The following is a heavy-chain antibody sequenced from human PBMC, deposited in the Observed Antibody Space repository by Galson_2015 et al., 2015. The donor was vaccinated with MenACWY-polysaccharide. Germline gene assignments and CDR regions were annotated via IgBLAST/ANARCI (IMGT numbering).Heavy chain of an antibody. Sequence: SLRLSCAASAFDFNKYVMNWVRQPPGKGLQWVSSITPTGGTPYYADSVRARFTITRGNPKNTLYLQMNSLGAEDTAVYYCAKGSYRANAVLSYYYYYMDVWGKGTTVTVSS. V-gene: IGHV3-23*01. CDR2: ITPTGGTP. CDR1: AFDFNKYV. D-gene: IGHD4/OR15-4a*01. J-gene: IGHJ6*03. CDR3: AKGSYRANAVLSYYYYYMDV.